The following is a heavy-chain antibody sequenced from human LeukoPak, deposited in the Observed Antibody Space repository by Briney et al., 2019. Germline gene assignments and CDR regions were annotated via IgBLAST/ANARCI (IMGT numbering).Heavy chain of an antibody. CDR3: ANSIDFDYGDYYFDY. V-gene: IGHV4-61*02. CDR1: GGSISSGSYY. D-gene: IGHD4-17*01. J-gene: IGHJ4*02. CDR2: IYTSGST. Sequence: SQTLSLTCTVSGGSISSGSYYWSWIRQPAGKGLEWIGRIYTSGSTNYNPSLKSRVTISLDTSKNQFSLKLSSVTAADTAVYYCANSIDFDYGDYYFDYWGQGALVTISS.